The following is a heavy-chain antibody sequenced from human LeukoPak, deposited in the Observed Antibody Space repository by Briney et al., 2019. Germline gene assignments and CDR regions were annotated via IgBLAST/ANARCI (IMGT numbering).Heavy chain of an antibody. J-gene: IGHJ4*02. V-gene: IGHV4-39*07. CDR1: GGSISSSSYY. D-gene: IGHD3-10*01. CDR2: IYYSGST. Sequence: PSETLSLTCTVSGGSISSSSYYWGWIRQPPGKGLEWIVCIYYSGSTYYNSSLKSRVTISVDTSKNQFSLKLSSVTAADTAVYYCAREVYGYGSGSYTSGYFDYWGQGTLVTVSS. CDR3: AREVYGYGSGSYTSGYFDY.